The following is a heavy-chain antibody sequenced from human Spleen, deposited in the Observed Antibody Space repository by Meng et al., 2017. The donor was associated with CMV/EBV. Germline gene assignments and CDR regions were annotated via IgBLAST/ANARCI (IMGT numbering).Heavy chain of an antibody. J-gene: IGHJ6*02. D-gene: IGHD6-13*01. CDR2: IKQDGSEK. CDR1: GFAFSSYW. V-gene: IGHV3-7*01. Sequence: GGSLRLSCAASGFAFSSYWMSWVRQAPGKGLEWVANIKQDGSEKYYVDSLKGRFTISRDNAKNSVYLQMNSLSAEDTGVYYCARSWDGMDVWGQGTTVTVSS. CDR3: ARSWDGMDV.